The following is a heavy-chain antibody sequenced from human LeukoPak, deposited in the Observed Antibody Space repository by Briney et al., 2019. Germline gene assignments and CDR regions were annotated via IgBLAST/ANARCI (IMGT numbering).Heavy chain of an antibody. CDR2: IKQDGSEK. V-gene: IGHV3-7*03. J-gene: IGHJ3*02. CDR3: AKDLSSHGYYDSSGYYVYAFDI. D-gene: IGHD3-22*01. Sequence: PGGSLRLSCAASGFTFSHYWMSWVRQAPGKGLEWVANIKQDGSEKYYVDSMKGRFTISRDNAKNSLYLQMNSLRAEDTAVYYCAKDLSSHGYYDSSGYYVYAFDIWGQGTMVTVSS. CDR1: GFTFSHYW.